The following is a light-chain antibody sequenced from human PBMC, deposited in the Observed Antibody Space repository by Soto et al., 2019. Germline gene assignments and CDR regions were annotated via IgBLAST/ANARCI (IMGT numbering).Light chain of an antibody. J-gene: IGKJ1*01. V-gene: IGKV1-5*01. CDR1: QSISSW. CDR2: DAS. Sequence: DIQMTQSPSTLSASVGDRVTITCRASQSISSWLAWYQQKPGKAPKLLIYDASSLESGVPSRFSGSGSGTEFTLTISSLQPDDFANYYCQQYNSQGTFGQGTKVEIK. CDR3: QQYNSQGT.